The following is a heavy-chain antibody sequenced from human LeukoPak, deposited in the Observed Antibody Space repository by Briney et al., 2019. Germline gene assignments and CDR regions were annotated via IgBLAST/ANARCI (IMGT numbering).Heavy chain of an antibody. J-gene: IGHJ4*02. Sequence: SETLSLTCTVSGYSISSGYYWGWIRQPPGQGLEWIGGIYYSGNTYFNPSLKGPVTISVDTSKNQFSLKLSSVTAADTAVYYCARLARFRSPSYCYGSGGHPDYWGQGTLVTVSS. CDR2: IYYSGNT. D-gene: IGHD3-10*01. V-gene: IGHV4-38-2*02. CDR1: GYSISSGYY. CDR3: ARLARFRSPSYCYGSGGHPDY.